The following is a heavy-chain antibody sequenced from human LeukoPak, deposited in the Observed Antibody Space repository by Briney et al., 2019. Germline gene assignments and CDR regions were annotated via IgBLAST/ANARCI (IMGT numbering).Heavy chain of an antibody. CDR1: GFTFSSYG. V-gene: IGHV3-30*02. CDR3: AKPAGYSSSWYPKFDY. CDR2: IRYGGSNK. Sequence: PGGSLRLSCAASGFTFSSYGMHWVRQAPGKGLEWVAFIRYGGSNKYYADSVKGRFTISRDNSKNTLYLQMNSLRAEDTAVYYCAKPAGYSSSWYPKFDYWGQGTLVTVSS. D-gene: IGHD6-13*01. J-gene: IGHJ4*02.